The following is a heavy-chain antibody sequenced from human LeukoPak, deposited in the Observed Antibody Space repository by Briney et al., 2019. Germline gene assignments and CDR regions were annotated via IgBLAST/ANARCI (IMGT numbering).Heavy chain of an antibody. CDR1: GGSISNYY. J-gene: IGHJ4*02. Sequence: SETLSLTCTVSGGSISNYYWSRIRQPPGKGLEWMGEINHYGSTNYNPSPNTRITISVDTSKNQISLKLSSVTAADTAVYFCARLPDYYSRHGAPGWGQGTLVTVSS. CDR2: INHYGST. CDR3: ARLPDYYSRHGAPG. V-gene: IGHV4-34*01. D-gene: IGHD3-10*01.